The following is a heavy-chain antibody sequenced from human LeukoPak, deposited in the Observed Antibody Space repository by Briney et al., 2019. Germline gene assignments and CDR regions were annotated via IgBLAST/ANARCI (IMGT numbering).Heavy chain of an antibody. J-gene: IGHJ4*02. CDR3: AKAKRSSSWYSDFDY. CDR1: GFTFSSFA. CDR2: ISGSGGNT. Sequence: GGSLRLSCAASGFTFSSFAMSWVRQAPGKGLEWVSLISGSGGNTYYADSVKGRFTISRDNSKNTLYLQMNSLRAEDTAVYYCAKAKRSSSWYSDFDYWGQGTLVTVSS. V-gene: IGHV3-23*01. D-gene: IGHD6-13*01.